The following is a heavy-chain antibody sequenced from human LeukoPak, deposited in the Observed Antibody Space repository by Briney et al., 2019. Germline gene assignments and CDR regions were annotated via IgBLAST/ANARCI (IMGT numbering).Heavy chain of an antibody. CDR1: GLTDSTNY. V-gene: IGHV3-66*02. Sequence: GGSLRLSCAASGLTDSTNYMTWVRQAPGKGLEWVSVIYSGGNTYYAESVKGRFTISRDNSENTLYLQMNSLRAEDTAVYYCARRSATFYFDYWGQGTLVTVSS. CDR3: ARRSATFYFDY. D-gene: IGHD3-3*01. J-gene: IGHJ4*02. CDR2: IYSGGNT.